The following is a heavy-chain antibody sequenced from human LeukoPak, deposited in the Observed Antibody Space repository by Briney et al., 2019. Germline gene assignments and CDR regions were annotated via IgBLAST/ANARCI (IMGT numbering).Heavy chain of an antibody. CDR3: ARRDILTGYYDYLDY. J-gene: IGHJ4*02. CDR1: GYSFTSYW. CDR2: IYPGDSDT. V-gene: IGHV5-51*01. Sequence: GESLKISCKGSGYSFTSYWIGWVRQMPGKGLEWMGIIYPGDSDTRYSPSFQGQVTISADKSISTAYLQWSSLKASDTAMYYCARRDILTGYYDYLDYWGQGTLVTVSS. D-gene: IGHD3-9*01.